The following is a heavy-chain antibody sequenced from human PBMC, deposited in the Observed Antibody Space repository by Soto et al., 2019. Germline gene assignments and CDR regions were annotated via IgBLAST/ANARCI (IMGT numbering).Heavy chain of an antibody. J-gene: IGHJ3*02. Sequence: GGSLRLSCAASGFTVSSNYMSWVRQAPGKGLEWVSVIYSGGSTYYADSVKGRFTISRDNSKNTLYLQMISLRAEDTAVYSCARGCSSTSCYDAFDILGQGTMVTVSS. CDR3: ARGCSSTSCYDAFDI. D-gene: IGHD2-2*01. CDR1: GFTVSSNY. V-gene: IGHV3-53*01. CDR2: IYSGGST.